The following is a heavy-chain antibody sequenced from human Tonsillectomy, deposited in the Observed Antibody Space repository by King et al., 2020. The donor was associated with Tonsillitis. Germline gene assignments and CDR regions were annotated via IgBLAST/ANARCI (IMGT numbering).Heavy chain of an antibody. D-gene: IGHD2-2*01. Sequence: VQLVESGGGVVQPGRSLRLSCAAYGFTFSSYAIHWVRQAPGEGLEWGAGLSFDGSNKDYADSVKGRFTVSRDNSKNTLYLQMNSLRAEDTAVYYCARDSGRGCSSTTCPPGFFQHWGQGTLVTVSS. V-gene: IGHV3-30-3*01. CDR2: LSFDGSNK. J-gene: IGHJ1*01. CDR3: ARDSGRGCSSTTCPPGFFQH. CDR1: GFTFSSYA.